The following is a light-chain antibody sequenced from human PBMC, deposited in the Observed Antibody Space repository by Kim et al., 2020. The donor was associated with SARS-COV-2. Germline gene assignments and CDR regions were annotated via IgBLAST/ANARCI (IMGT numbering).Light chain of an antibody. CDR3: QQSYSTPYT. CDR2: AAS. CDR1: QSIGRY. J-gene: IGKJ2*01. V-gene: IGKV1-39*01. Sequence: SASVGDRVTITCRASQSIGRYLNWYHQKPGKAPKLVIYAASSLQSGVPSRFSGSGSGTDFTLTISSLQPEDFATYYCQQSYSTPYTFGQGTKLEI.